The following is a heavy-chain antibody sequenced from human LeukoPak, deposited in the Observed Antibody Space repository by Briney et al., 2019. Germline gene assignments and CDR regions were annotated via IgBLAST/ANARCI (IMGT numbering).Heavy chain of an antibody. CDR3: AKGTRWSSGWSDYFDY. Sequence: GGSLRLSCAASGFTFSSYGMHWVRQAPGKGLEWVAFIRYDGSNKYYADSVKGRFTISRDNSKNTLYLQMNSLRAEDTAVYYCAKGTRWSSGWSDYFDYWGQGTLVTVSS. J-gene: IGHJ4*02. V-gene: IGHV3-30*02. D-gene: IGHD6-19*01. CDR2: IRYDGSNK. CDR1: GFTFSSYG.